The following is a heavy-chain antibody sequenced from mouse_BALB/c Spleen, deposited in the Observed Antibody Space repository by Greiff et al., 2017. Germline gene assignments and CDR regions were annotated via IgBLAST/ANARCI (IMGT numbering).Heavy chain of an antibody. J-gene: IGHJ1*01. CDR3: AKSGVITTVARGYFDV. V-gene: IGHV2-5-1*01. CDR1: GFSLTSYG. CDR2: IWRGGST. Sequence: QVQLKESGPSLVQPSQSLSITCTVSGFSLTSYGVHWVRQSPGKGLEWLGVIWRGGSTDYNAAFMSRLSITKDNSKSQVFFKMNSLQADDTAIYYCAKSGVITTVARGYFDVWGAGTTVTVSS. D-gene: IGHD1-1*01.